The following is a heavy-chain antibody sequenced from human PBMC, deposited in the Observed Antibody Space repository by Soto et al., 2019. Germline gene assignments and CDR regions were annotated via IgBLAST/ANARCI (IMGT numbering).Heavy chain of an antibody. CDR2: IKQDGSEK. CDR1: GFTFGSYW. V-gene: IGHV3-7*01. D-gene: IGHD5-18*01. CDR3: ARDQGIQLWSFDY. Sequence: LRLSCAASGFTFGSYWMICVRQAPVKGLEWVANIKQDGSEKYYVDSVKGRFTISRDNAKNSLYLQMNSLRAEDTAVYYCARDQGIQLWSFDYWGQGTLVTVSS. J-gene: IGHJ4*02.